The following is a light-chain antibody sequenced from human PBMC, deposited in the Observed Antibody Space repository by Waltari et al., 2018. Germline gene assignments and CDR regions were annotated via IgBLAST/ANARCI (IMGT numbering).Light chain of an antibody. CDR2: SAS. CDR1: QGISTS. J-gene: IGKJ4*01. Sequence: DIQLTQSPSFLSASVGDRVTFTCRASQGISTSLAWYQQRPGRVPELLMYSASTLQTGVPSRCSGSGSGTYFTLTISSLQPEDFATYYCQQLYDYPLTFGGGSKV. V-gene: IGKV1-9*01. CDR3: QQLYDYPLT.